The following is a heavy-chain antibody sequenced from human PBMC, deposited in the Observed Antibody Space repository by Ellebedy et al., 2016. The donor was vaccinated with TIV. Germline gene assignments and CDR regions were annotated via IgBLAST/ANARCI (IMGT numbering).Heavy chain of an antibody. CDR1: GDSVSSNSAT. CDR3: ARHVAREGYNR. J-gene: IGHJ4*02. Sequence: MPSETLSLTCAVSGDSVSSNSATWNCIRQSPSRGLEWLGRTYYRSKWYNENAVSVKSRITINPDTSKNQFSLQLNSVTPEDTAVYYCARHVAREGYNRWGQGTPVTVSS. D-gene: IGHD5-24*01. V-gene: IGHV6-1*01. CDR2: TYYRSKWYN.